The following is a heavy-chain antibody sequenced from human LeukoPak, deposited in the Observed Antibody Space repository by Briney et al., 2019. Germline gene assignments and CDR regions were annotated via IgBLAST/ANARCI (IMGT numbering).Heavy chain of an antibody. CDR2: INPNSGGT. CDR1: GYTFTGYY. CDR3: ARTRGYSSSWYGDANPFDP. D-gene: IGHD6-13*01. J-gene: IGHJ5*02. V-gene: IGHV1-2*02. Sequence: ASVKVSCKASGYTFTGYYMHWVRQAPGQGLEWMGWINPNSGGTNYAQKFQGRVTMTRDTPISTAYMELSRLRSDDTAVYYCARTRGYSSSWYGDANPFDPWGQGTLVTVSS.